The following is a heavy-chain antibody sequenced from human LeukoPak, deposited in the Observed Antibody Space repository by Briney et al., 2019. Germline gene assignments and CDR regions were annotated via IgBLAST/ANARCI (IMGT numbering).Heavy chain of an antibody. Sequence: PGGSLRLSCAASGFTFSSYAMSWVRQAPGKGLEWVSAISGSGGSTYYADSVKGRFTISRDNSKNTLYLQMNSLRAEDTAVYYCARDPFGGVILGPLHLYGMDVWGQGTTVTVSS. CDR1: GFTFSSYA. V-gene: IGHV3-23*01. CDR3: ARDPFGGVILGPLHLYGMDV. CDR2: ISGSGGST. D-gene: IGHD3-16*01. J-gene: IGHJ6*02.